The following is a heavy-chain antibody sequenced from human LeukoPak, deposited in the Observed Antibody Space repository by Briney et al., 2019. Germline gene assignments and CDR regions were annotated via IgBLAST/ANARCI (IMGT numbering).Heavy chain of an antibody. V-gene: IGHV3-66*01. CDR3: AKGEQWLVSPFDY. D-gene: IGHD6-19*01. CDR1: GFTVSSNY. CDR2: IYSGGST. Sequence: PGGSLRLSCAASGFTVSSNYMSWVRQAPGKGLEWVSVIYSGGSTYYADSVKGRFTISRDNSKNTLYLQMNSLRAEDTAVYYCAKGEQWLVSPFDYWGQGTLVTVSS. J-gene: IGHJ4*02.